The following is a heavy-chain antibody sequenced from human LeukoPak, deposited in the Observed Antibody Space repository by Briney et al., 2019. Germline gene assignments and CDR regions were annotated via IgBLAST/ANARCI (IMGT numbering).Heavy chain of an antibody. CDR3: ARQSGSSWYGGYYYYYMDV. V-gene: IGHV1-69*13. Sequence: SVKVSCKASGGTFSSYAISWVRQAPGQGLEWMGGIIPIFGTANYAQKFQGRVTITADESTSTAYMELSSLRSEDTAVYYCARQSGSSWYGGYYYYYMDVWGKGTTVTISS. J-gene: IGHJ6*03. CDR2: IIPIFGTA. D-gene: IGHD6-13*01. CDR1: GGTFSSYA.